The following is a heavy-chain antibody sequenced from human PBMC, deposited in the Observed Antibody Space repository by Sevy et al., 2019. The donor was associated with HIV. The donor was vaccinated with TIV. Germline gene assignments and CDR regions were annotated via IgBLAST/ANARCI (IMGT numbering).Heavy chain of an antibody. V-gene: IGHV3-72*01. D-gene: IGHD6-25*01. CDR1: GLTFSDHY. CDR3: STHAGIAAAGRVFDY. Sequence: GGSLRLSCVASGLTFSDHYMEWVRQAPGKGLEWVGRTRNKADGYTTEYAASVKGRFTISRDDSKNSLYVQMNSLKTEDTAVYYCSTHAGIAAAGRVFDYWGQGTLVTVSS. J-gene: IGHJ4*02. CDR2: TRNKADGYTT.